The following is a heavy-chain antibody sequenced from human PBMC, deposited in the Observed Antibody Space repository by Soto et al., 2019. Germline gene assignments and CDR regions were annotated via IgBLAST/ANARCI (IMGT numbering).Heavy chain of an antibody. Sequence: QVQLVQSGTEVKKPGASVKVSCKASGYTFSNFGLSWVRQAPGQGLEWMGWISPSNGQTIYAQNFHGRVTMTTDTSTATAHMELRSLISDDTAIYYCARDPHEFWTSYWFDPWGQGTPVTVSS. J-gene: IGHJ5*02. CDR3: ARDPHEFWTSYWFDP. V-gene: IGHV1-18*01. D-gene: IGHD3-3*01. CDR2: ISPSNGQT. CDR1: GYTFSNFG.